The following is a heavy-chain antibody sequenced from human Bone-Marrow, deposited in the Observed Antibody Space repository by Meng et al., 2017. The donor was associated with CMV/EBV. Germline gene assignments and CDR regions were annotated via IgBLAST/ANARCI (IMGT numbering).Heavy chain of an antibody. J-gene: IGHJ4*02. CDR3: ARAHCSSTSCLIDY. V-gene: IGHV1-2*02. Sequence: GPLGQSGAGGQKPGALVKVSCKASGYPFTGYYMHWVRQAPGQGLEWMGWINPNSGGTNYAQKFQGRVTMTRDTSISTAYMKLSRLRSDDTAVYYCARAHCSSTSCLIDYWGQGTLVTVSS. CDR1: GYPFTGYY. D-gene: IGHD2-2*01. CDR2: INPNSGGT.